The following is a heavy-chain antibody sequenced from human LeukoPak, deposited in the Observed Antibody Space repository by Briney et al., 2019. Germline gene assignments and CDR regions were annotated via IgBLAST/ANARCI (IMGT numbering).Heavy chain of an antibody. D-gene: IGHD6-13*01. Sequence: SETLSLTCAVYGGSFSGDYWSWIRQPPGKGLEWIGEISHSGSTNYNPSLKSRVTISVDTSKNQFSLKLSSVTAADTAVYYCARRKQQLVVYYYYGMDVWGQGTTVTVSS. CDR2: ISHSGST. CDR1: GGSFSGDY. CDR3: ARRKQQLVVYYYYGMDV. J-gene: IGHJ6*02. V-gene: IGHV4-34*01.